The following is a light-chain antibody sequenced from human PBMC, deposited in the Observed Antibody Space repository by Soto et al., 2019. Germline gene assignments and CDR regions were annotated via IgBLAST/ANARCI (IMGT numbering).Light chain of an antibody. CDR3: SAWDDRLSVV. J-gene: IGLJ3*02. Sequence: QLVLTQPPSASGTPGQTVTISCSGSRTNIGTNYVYWYQQFPGTAPKLLIFANNKRPSGVPERFSASKSGTSASLAISGLRSEDEAEYYCSAWDDRLSVVFGGGTKLTVL. V-gene: IGLV1-47*01. CDR1: RTNIGTNY. CDR2: ANN.